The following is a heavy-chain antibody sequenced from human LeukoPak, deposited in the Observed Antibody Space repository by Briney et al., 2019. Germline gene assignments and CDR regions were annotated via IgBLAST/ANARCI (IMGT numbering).Heavy chain of an antibody. CDR1: GGSISTSSYY. CDR2: IYYSGST. Sequence: SETLSLTCSVSGGSISTSSYYWGWIRQPPGKGLECIGNIYYSGSTYYNPSLKSRVTISIDTSKNQFSLRLNSVTAADTAMYYCVKSGGYGLIDYWGQGTLVTVSS. J-gene: IGHJ4*02. V-gene: IGHV4-39*01. CDR3: VKSGGYGLIDY. D-gene: IGHD1-26*01.